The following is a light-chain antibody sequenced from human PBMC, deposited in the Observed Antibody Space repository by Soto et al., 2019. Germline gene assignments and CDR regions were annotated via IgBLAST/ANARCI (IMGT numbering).Light chain of an antibody. Sequence: QSVLTQPPSMSGAPGQRVTISCTGSSSNIGAGYDVHWYQQLPGTPPKLLIYLKNDRPSGVPDRFSGSKSGTSASLAITGLRADDAAVYYRQSSVNCLPGLVVFGGGTKLTVL. J-gene: IGLJ2*01. CDR2: LKN. V-gene: IGLV1-40*01. CDR1: SSNIGAGYD. CDR3: QSSVNCLPGLVV.